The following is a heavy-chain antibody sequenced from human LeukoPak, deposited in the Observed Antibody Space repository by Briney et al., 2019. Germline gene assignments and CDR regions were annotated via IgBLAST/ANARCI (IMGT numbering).Heavy chain of an antibody. CDR3: ARAMLIRRSVFDY. CDR2: IIPIFGTA. D-gene: IGHD2-21*01. J-gene: IGHJ4*02. V-gene: IGHV1-69*05. CDR1: GGTFSSYA. Sequence: SVKVSCKASGGTFSSYAISWVRQAPGQGLEWLGRIIPIFGTANYAQKFQGRVTITTDESTSTAYMELSSLRSEDTAVYYCARAMLIRRSVFDYWGQGTLVTVSS.